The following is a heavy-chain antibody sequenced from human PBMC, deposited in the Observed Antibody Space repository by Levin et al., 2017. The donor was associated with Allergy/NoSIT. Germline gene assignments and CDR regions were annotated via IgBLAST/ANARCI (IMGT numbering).Heavy chain of an antibody. Sequence: ASVKVSCKASGYIFTNYGITWVRQAPGQGLEWMGWISADNGKTLYAQNLQGRVTMTTDTSTSTAQMELSSLRSDDTAVYYCARAPKGESSGYYYRETSRNLPIDYWGQGTLVTVSS. V-gene: IGHV1-18*01. D-gene: IGHD3-22*01. CDR2: ISADNGKT. CDR1: GYIFTNYG. CDR3: ARAPKGESSGYYYRETSRNLPIDY. J-gene: IGHJ4*02.